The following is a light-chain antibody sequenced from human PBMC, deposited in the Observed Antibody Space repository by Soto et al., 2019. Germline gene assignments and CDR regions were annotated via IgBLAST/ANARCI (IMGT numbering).Light chain of an antibody. CDR1: QSVGSY. V-gene: IGKV3-11*01. J-gene: IGKJ4*01. CDR3: QQRASWPLN. Sequence: EMVLTQSPATLSLSPGERATLSCRASQSVGSYLGCYQQKPGQVPRLLIYDASNRATGIPASFNGYESWTDFTLTSSSLEPEDFAVYYCQQRASWPLNFGVGTKVEIK. CDR2: DAS.